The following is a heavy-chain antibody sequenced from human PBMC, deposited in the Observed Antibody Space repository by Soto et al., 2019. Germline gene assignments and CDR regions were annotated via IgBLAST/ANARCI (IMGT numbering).Heavy chain of an antibody. D-gene: IGHD5-18*01. CDR2: MNPNSGNT. Sequence: GASVKVSCKASGYTFTSYDINWVRQATGQGLEWMGWMNPNSGNTGYAQKFQGRVTMTRNTSISTAYMELSSLRSEDTAVYYCARADLYGWIQLWLRGAFDIWGQGTMVTVSS. J-gene: IGHJ3*02. CDR3: ARADLYGWIQLWLRGAFDI. CDR1: GYTFTSYD. V-gene: IGHV1-8*01.